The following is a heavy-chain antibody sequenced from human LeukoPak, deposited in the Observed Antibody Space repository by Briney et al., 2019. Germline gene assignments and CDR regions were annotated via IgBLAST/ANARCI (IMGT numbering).Heavy chain of an antibody. D-gene: IGHD5-12*01. Sequence: KPGGSLRLSCAASGFTFSSYSMNWVRQAPGKGLEWVSSISSSSSYIYYADSVKGRFTISRDNAKNSLYLQMNSLRAEDTAVYYCARDKRRDSGYDYYYYYGMDVWGQGTTVTVSS. CDR3: ARDKRRDSGYDYYYYYGMDV. J-gene: IGHJ6*02. CDR2: ISSSSSYI. V-gene: IGHV3-21*01. CDR1: GFTFSSYS.